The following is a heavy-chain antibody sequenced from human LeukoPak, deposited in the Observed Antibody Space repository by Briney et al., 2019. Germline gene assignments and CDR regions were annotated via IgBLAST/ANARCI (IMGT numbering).Heavy chain of an antibody. Sequence: SETLSLTCTVSGASISGYYWSWIRQPPGKGLEWIGNIKYSGSTNYNPSLKSRVTISVDTSKNQFSLKLSFVTAADTAVYYCARGYDVLTGYHNWFDPWGQGTLVTVSS. CDR1: GASISGYY. V-gene: IGHV4-59*01. CDR3: ARGYDVLTGYHNWFDP. D-gene: IGHD3-9*01. CDR2: IKYSGST. J-gene: IGHJ5*02.